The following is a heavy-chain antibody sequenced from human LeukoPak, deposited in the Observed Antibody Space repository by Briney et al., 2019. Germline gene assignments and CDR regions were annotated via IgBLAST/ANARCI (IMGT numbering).Heavy chain of an antibody. J-gene: IGHJ4*02. CDR2: ISTSGDNT. CDR3: AKNRGYCSGGSCYGDY. CDR1: GFTFSIYA. V-gene: IGHV3-23*01. D-gene: IGHD2-15*01. Sequence: GGSLRLSCAASGFTFSIYAMSWVRQAPGKGLEWVSTISTSGDNTYFADSVKGRFTISRDISKNTLYLQMNSLRVEDTAVYYCAKNRGYCSGGSCYGDYWGQGTLVTVSS.